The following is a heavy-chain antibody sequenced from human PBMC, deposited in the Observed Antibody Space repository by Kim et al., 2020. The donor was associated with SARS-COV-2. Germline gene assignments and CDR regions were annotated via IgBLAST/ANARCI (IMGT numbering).Heavy chain of an antibody. D-gene: IGHD6-19*01. Sequence: GGSLRLSCAASGFTFSDYYMSWIRQAPGKGLEWVSYISSSGSTIYYADSVKGRFTISRDNAKNSLYLQMNSLRAEDTAVYYCARAYSSGWSLATYYFDYWGQGTLVTVSS. CDR3: ARAYSSGWSLATYYFDY. CDR1: GFTFSDYY. CDR2: ISSSGSTI. J-gene: IGHJ4*02. V-gene: IGHV3-11*01.